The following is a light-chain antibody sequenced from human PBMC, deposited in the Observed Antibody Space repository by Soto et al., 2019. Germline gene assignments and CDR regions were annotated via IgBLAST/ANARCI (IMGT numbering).Light chain of an antibody. J-gene: IGKJ2*01. Sequence: EVLLTQSPAPLSVSPGERATLSCRASHSVTSNFAWYQQIPGRAPRLLIHGVSTRATGIPAKFSGSGSGTWFTLTISSLHSEDSADYYGQQYDSWPYTFGQGTKLEIK. CDR3: QQYDSWPYT. V-gene: IGKV3-15*01. CDR2: GVS. CDR1: HSVTSN.